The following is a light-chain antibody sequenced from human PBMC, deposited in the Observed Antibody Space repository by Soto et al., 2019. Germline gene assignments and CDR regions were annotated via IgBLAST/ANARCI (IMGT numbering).Light chain of an antibody. J-gene: IGLJ2*01. Sequence: QSALTQPASVSGSPGQSITISCTGTSSDVGSYNLVSWYQQHPGKAPKLMIYEDSKRPSGVSNRFSGSKSGNTASLTISGLQAEDEADYYCCSYAVGSTLVFGGGTKLTVL. V-gene: IGLV2-23*01. CDR1: SSDVGSYNL. CDR2: EDS. CDR3: CSYAVGSTLV.